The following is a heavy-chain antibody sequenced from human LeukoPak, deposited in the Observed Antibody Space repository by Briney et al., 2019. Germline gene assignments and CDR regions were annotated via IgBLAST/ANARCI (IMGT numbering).Heavy chain of an antibody. CDR2: INPNSGGT. CDR1: GYTFTGYY. Sequence: ASVKVSCKASGYTFTGYYMHWVRQAPGQGLEWMGRINPNSGGTNYAQKFQGRVTMTRDTSISTAYMELSRLRSDDTAAYYCARVPPYYYDSSGYYFGYWGQGTLVTVSS. J-gene: IGHJ4*02. D-gene: IGHD3-22*01. CDR3: ARVPPYYYDSSGYYFGY. V-gene: IGHV1-2*06.